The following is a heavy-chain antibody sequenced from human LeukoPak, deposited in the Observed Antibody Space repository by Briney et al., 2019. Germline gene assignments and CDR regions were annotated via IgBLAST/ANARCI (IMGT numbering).Heavy chain of an antibody. J-gene: IGHJ4*02. D-gene: IGHD2-2*01. CDR2: TYYSGST. Sequence: SQTLSLTCTVSGGSISSGDYYWSWIRQPPGKGLEWIGYTYYSGSTYYNPSLKSRVTISVDTSKNQFSLKLSSVTAADTAVYYCARREYQLLWFDYWGQGTLVTVSS. V-gene: IGHV4-30-4*08. CDR3: ARREYQLLWFDY. CDR1: GGSISSGDYY.